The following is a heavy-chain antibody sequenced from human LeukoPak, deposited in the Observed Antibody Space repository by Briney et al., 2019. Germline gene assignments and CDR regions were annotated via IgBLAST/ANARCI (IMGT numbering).Heavy chain of an antibody. V-gene: IGHV3-74*01. CDR2: IRGDGDNI. CDR1: GFPFSSYA. D-gene: IGHD1-26*01. CDR3: ARARVGAPTNL. J-gene: IGHJ5*02. Sequence: PGGSLRLSCAASGFPFSSYALYWVRPPPGKGLVWVARIRGDGDNIRYADFVRGRFNITRGNAKDTLYPDVNSLRRHDPAVYYCARARVGAPTNLWGQGTLVTVYS.